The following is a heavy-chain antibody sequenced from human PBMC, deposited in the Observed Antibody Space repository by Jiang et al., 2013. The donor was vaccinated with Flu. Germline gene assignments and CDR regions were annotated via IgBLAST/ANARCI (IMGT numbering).Heavy chain of an antibody. CDR1: GYTFTSYD. J-gene: IGHJ4*02. CDR2: MNPNSGNT. V-gene: IGHV1-8*01. Sequence: SGAEVKKPGASVKVSCKASGYTFTSYDINWVRQATGQGLEWMGWMNPNSGNTGYAQKFQGRVTMTRNTSISTAYMELSSLRSEDTAVYYCARGPRYYDSSGYYPPPDYWGQGTLVTVSS. CDR3: ARGPRYYDSSGYYPPPDY. D-gene: IGHD3-22*01.